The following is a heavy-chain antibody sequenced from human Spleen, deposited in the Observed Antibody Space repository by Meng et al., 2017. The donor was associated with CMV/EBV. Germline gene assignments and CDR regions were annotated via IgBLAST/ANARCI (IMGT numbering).Heavy chain of an antibody. J-gene: IGHJ4*02. CDR3: ARDRPRGGEPLDY. V-gene: IGHV3-30*02. Sequence: GESLKISCAASGFSFTTYGMHWVRQAPGKGLEWVAFIRHNGNNKYFGDFVKGRFTISRDNAKNSLYLQMNSLRAEDTAVYYCARDRPRGGEPLDYWGQGTLVTVSS. CDR1: GFSFTTYG. CDR2: IRHNGNNK. D-gene: IGHD3-10*01.